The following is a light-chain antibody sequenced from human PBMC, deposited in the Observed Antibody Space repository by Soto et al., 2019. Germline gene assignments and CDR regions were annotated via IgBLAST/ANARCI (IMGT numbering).Light chain of an antibody. Sequence: QSALTQPPSASGSPGQSVTISCTGTSSDVGGYNYVSWYQQHPGKAPKLMIYEVSKRPSGVPDRFSGSKSGNTASLTVSGLQAEVEADYYCSSYAGSNNLGVFGTGTKLTVL. CDR2: EVS. CDR1: SSDVGGYNY. V-gene: IGLV2-8*01. J-gene: IGLJ1*01. CDR3: SSYAGSNNLGV.